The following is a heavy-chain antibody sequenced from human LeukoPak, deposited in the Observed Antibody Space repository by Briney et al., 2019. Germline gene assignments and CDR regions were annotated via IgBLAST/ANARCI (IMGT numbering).Heavy chain of an antibody. CDR1: GFTFSPVW. V-gene: IGHV3-74*01. J-gene: IGHJ5*02. CDR3: ATDDKYAPSS. CDR2: IINDGSYT. Sequence: GGSLRLSCAASGFTFSPVWMHWVRQAPGKGLMWVSHIINDGSYTTYADSVKGRFTISRDNAKNTVYLQMNGLRAEDTAVYYCATDDKYAPSSWGQGTLVTVS. D-gene: IGHD2-2*01.